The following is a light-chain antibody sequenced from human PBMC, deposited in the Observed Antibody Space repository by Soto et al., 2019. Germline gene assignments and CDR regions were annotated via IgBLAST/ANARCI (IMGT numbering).Light chain of an antibody. V-gene: IGKV1-27*01. J-gene: IGKJ5*01. CDR3: QKYSSVIT. CDR2: AAS. CDR1: QGISNF. Sequence: DIQMTQSPSSLSASVGDRVTITCRASQGISNFLAWYQQKPGKVPKLLISAASTLQSGLPSRFSGSGSGTDFTLTVTSLQPEDVATYYCQKYSSVITFGKGTRLEI.